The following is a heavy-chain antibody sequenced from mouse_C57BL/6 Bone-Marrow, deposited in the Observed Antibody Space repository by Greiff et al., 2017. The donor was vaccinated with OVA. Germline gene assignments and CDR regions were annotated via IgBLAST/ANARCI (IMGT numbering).Heavy chain of an antibody. D-gene: IGHD1-1*01. V-gene: IGHV1-64*01. CDR1: GYTFTSYW. CDR2: IHPNSGST. CDR3: ASDYYGSPLDY. J-gene: IGHJ2*01. Sequence: QVQLKQPGAELVKPGASVKSSCKASGYTFTSYWMHWVKQRPGQGLEWIGMIHPNSGSTNYNEKFKSKATLTVDKSSSTAYMQLSSLTSEDSAVYYCASDYYGSPLDYWGQGTTLTVSS.